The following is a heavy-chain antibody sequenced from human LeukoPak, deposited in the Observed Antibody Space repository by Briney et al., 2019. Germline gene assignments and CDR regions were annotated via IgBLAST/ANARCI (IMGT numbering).Heavy chain of an antibody. V-gene: IGHV3-15*01. CDR2: IKSKTDGGTT. CDR1: GFTFSSAW. J-gene: IGHJ4*02. Sequence: GGSLRLSCAASGFTFSSAWMSWVRQTPEKGLEWVGRIKSKTDGGTTDYAAPVRGRFTISRDNSKNTMYLEMISLKTEDTAVYYCTPGYSYGSYFDYWGQGTLVTVSS. D-gene: IGHD5-18*01. CDR3: TPGYSYGSYFDY.